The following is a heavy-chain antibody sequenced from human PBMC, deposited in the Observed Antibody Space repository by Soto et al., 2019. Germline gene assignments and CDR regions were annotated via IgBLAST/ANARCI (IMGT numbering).Heavy chain of an antibody. V-gene: IGHV3-15*01. CDR3: TSDQTITVALDAFDI. CDR1: GLTFSNAW. CDR2: IKRKTDGGTT. Sequence: GGSLRLSCAAYGLTFSNAWMSWVRQAPGKGLEWVGRIKRKTDGGTTDYAAPLKGRFTISRYYSKNTLYLQMNSLKTEDTAVYYFTSDQTITVALDAFDIWGQGTMVTVSS. D-gene: IGHD1-20*01. J-gene: IGHJ3*02.